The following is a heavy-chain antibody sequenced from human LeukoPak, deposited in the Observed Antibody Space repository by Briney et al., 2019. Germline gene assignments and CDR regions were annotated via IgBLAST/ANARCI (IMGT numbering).Heavy chain of an antibody. J-gene: IGHJ5*02. CDR2: INPNSGGT. CDR1: GYTFTGYY. CDR3: ASRRGYCSSTSCSVFDTDGTRFDP. V-gene: IGHV1-2*02. Sequence: GASVKVSCKASGYTFTGYYMHWVRQAPGQGLEWMGWINPNSGGTNYAQKFQGRVTMTRDTSISTAYMELSKLRSDDTAVYYCASRRGYCSSTSCSVFDTDGTRFDPWGQGTLVTVSS. D-gene: IGHD2-2*03.